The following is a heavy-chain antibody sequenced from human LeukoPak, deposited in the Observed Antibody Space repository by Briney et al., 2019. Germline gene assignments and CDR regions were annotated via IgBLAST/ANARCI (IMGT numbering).Heavy chain of an antibody. CDR3: AIDRHSSWYGGDSYYFDY. D-gene: IGHD6-13*01. Sequence: PGRSLRLSCAASGSTFDDYAMHWVRQAPGKGLGWVSGISWNSGSIGYADSVKGRFTISRDNAKNSLYLQMNSLRAEDTALYYCAIDRHSSWYGGDSYYFDYWGQGTLVTVSS. J-gene: IGHJ4*02. V-gene: IGHV3-9*01. CDR2: ISWNSGSI. CDR1: GSTFDDYA.